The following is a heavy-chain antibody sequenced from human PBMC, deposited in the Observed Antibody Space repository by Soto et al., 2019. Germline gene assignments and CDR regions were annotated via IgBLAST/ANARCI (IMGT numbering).Heavy chain of an antibody. V-gene: IGHV4-39*01. CDR2: IYYSGST. CDR3: ASCSGGSGYGAFDI. D-gene: IGHD3-22*01. J-gene: IGHJ3*02. Sequence: SETLSLNCTVSCNSFTANSWAWCRQSPGKGLEWIGNIYYSGSTYYNPSLKIRVTISVDTSRNQFSLKLSSVTAADTAGYYCASCSGGSGYGAFDIWGQGTMVT. CDR1: CNSFTANS.